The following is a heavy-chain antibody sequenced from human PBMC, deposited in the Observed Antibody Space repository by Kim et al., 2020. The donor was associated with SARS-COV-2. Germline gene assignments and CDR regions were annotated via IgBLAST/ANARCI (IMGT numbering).Heavy chain of an antibody. V-gene: IGHV3-23*01. CDR1: GVTFTTYA. D-gene: IGHD6-19*01. Sequence: GGSLRLSCAVSGVTFTTYAMSWVRQAPGKGLEWVSGISGSGGGTNYADSVKGRFTISTDNSKNTVYLQMNSLRAEDAAVYYCATRPGYSSGWYGGDSVDWGQGTLVTVSS. CDR3: ATRPGYSSGWYGGDSVD. J-gene: IGHJ4*02. CDR2: ISGSGGGT.